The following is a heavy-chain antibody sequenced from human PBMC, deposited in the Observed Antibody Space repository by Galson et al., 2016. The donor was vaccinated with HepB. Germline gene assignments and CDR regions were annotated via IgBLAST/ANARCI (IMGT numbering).Heavy chain of an antibody. CDR3: ARRGGSYGFYYYGMDV. J-gene: IGHJ6*02. V-gene: IGHV5-51*03. Sequence: QSGAEVKKPGESLKISRQASGYIFTNYWIAWVRQMPGKGLEWMGIIYPADSDARYSPSFRGQVSISVDKSIDTVYLQWSSLKASDTATYYCARRGGSYGFYYYGMDVWGQGTTVYVPS. CDR2: IYPADSDA. CDR1: GYIFTNYW. D-gene: IGHD1-26*01.